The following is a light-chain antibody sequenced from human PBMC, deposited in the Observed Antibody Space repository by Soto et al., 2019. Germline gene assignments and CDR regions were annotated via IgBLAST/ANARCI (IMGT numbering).Light chain of an antibody. J-gene: IGKJ4*01. CDR2: SAS. V-gene: IGKV1-9*01. Sequence: DLQLTQSPSFLSAFVGDTVTITCRASQAMSTYLAWYQQKPGKVPKLLIRSASTLQSGVPPRFIGVASGTEFTLTISTLQPDDSGIYYCQQLNGYQLAFGGGTNVEIK. CDR1: QAMSTY. CDR3: QQLNGYQLA.